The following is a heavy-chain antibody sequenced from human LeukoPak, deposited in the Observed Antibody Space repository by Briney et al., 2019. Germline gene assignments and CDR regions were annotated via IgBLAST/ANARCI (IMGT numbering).Heavy chain of an antibody. CDR3: AALGLGGGDCCGGY. J-gene: IGHJ4*02. Sequence: ASVKVSRKASGYTFTSYGISWVRQAPGQGLEWVGWISAYNGNTNYAQKLQGRVTMTTDTSTSTAYMELRSLRSDDTAVYYCAALGLGGGDCCGGYWGQGTLVTVSS. CDR2: ISAYNGNT. D-gene: IGHD2-21*02. V-gene: IGHV1-18*01. CDR1: GYTFTSYG.